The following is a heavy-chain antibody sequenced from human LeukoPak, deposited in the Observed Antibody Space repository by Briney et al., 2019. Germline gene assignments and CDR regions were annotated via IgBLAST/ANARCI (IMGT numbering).Heavy chain of an antibody. CDR1: GFTFSSYW. CDR3: ARAPDYTHPYYYYGMDV. J-gene: IGHJ6*02. D-gene: IGHD4-11*01. Sequence: GGSLRLSCAASGFTFSSYWMSWVRQAPGKGLEWVANIKQDGSEKYYVDSVKGRFTISRDNAKNSLYLQMNSLRAEDTAVYYCARAPDYTHPYYYYGMDVWGQGTTVTVPS. CDR2: IKQDGSEK. V-gene: IGHV3-7*03.